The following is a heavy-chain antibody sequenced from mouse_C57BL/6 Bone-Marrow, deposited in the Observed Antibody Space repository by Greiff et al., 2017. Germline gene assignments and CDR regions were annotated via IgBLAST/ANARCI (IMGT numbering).Heavy chain of an antibody. J-gene: IGHJ3*01. V-gene: IGHV14-4*01. Sequence: EVQLQQSGAELVRPGASVKLSCTASGFNIKDDYMHWVKQRPEQGLEWIGWIDPENGDTESASKFQGKATITADTSSNTAYLQLSSLTSEDTAVYYCTTLIYYGNPWFAYWGQGTLVTVSA. CDR2: IDPENGDT. CDR1: GFNIKDDY. CDR3: TTLIYYGNPWFAY. D-gene: IGHD2-1*01.